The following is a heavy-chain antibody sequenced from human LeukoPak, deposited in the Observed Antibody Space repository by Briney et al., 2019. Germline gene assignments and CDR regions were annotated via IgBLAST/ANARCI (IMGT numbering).Heavy chain of an antibody. D-gene: IGHD5-24*01. CDR2: IYYSGGT. J-gene: IGHJ3*02. Sequence: SETLSLTCTVSGDSISSYYWSWIREPPGKGLEWIGYIYYSGGTDYNPSLKSRVTISVDTSKNQFSLKLRSVTAADTAVYYCARHVTISGPYDASDIWGQGTMVTVSP. V-gene: IGHV4-59*08. CDR1: GDSISSYY. CDR3: ARHVTISGPYDASDI.